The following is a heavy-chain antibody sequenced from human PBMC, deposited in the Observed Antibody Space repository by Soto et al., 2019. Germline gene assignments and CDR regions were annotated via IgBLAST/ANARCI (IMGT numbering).Heavy chain of an antibody. Sequence: GGSLRLSCAASGFTFRSYSMNWVRQAPGKGLEWVSYISSSSSTIYYADSVKGRFTISRDNAKNSLYLQMNSLRAEDTAVYYCARDTVFTPSWFDPWGQVTLVLSP. CDR3: ARDTVFTPSWFDP. CDR2: ISSSSSTI. D-gene: IGHD4-4*01. V-gene: IGHV3-48*01. CDR1: GFTFRSYS. J-gene: IGHJ5*02.